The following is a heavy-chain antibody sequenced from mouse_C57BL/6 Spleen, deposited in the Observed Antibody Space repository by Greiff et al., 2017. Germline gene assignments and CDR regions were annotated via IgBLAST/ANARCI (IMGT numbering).Heavy chain of an antibody. D-gene: IGHD2-4*01. CDR3: ARYDYDWYFDV. CDR2: IRTGGGT. J-gene: IGHJ1*03. V-gene: IGHV2-9-1*01. CDR1: GFSLTSYA. Sequence: QVQLKESGPGLVAPSQSLSITCTVSGFSLTSYAISWVRQPPGKGLEWLGVIRTGGGTNYNSALKSRLSISKDNSKSQVFLKMNRLQTDDTARYYCARYDYDWYFDVWGTGTTVTVSS.